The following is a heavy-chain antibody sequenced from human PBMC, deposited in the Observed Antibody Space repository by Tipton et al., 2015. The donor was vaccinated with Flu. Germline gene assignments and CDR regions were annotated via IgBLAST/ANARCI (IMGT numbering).Heavy chain of an antibody. V-gene: IGHV3-74*01. J-gene: IGHJ3*01. CDR3: ARGYGVSH. Sequence: SLRLSCAASGFTLNDYWMNWVRQPPGKGLMWVSRINNDGSTSYADSVKGRFTISRDNAKNTLYLQMNSLKAEDTAVYYCARGYGVSHWGQGTMVTVSS. CDR2: INNDGST. D-gene: IGHD4-17*01. CDR1: GFTLNDYW.